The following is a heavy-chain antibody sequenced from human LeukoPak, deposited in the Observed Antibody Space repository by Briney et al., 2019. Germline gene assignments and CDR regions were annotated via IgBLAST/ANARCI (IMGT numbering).Heavy chain of an antibody. D-gene: IGHD6-19*01. CDR1: GFTFSNAR. CDR2: IKSKTDGGTT. J-gene: IGHJ4*02. CDR3: TTAEQSHFDY. Sequence: GGSLRLSCAASGFTFSNARMSWVRQALGKRRWWVGRIKSKTDGGTTDYAAPVKGRFTITRDDSKNTLYLQMNSLKTEDTAVYYCTTAEQSHFDYWGQGTLVTVSS. V-gene: IGHV3-15*01.